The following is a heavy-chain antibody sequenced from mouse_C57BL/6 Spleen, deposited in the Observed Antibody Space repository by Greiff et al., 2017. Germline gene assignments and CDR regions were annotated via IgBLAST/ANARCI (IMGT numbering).Heavy chain of an antibody. CDR2: IYPGDGDT. CDR1: GYAFSSYW. D-gene: IGHD4-1*01. CDR3: ARDEVANSRDY. Sequence: QVQLKQSGAELVKPGASVKISCKASGYAFSSYWMNWVKQRPGKGLEWIGQIYPGDGDTNYNGKFKGKATLTADKSSSTAYMQLSSLTSEDSAVYFCARDEVANSRDYWGQGTTLTVSS. J-gene: IGHJ2*01. V-gene: IGHV1-80*01.